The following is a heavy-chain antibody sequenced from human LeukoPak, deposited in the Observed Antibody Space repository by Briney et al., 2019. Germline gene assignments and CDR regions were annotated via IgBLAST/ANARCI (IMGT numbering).Heavy chain of an antibody. J-gene: IGHJ4*02. Sequence: GGSLRLSCAASGFSFSESYMTWIRQAPGKGLEWVAYISGRSYSMYYEDSVKGRFTISRGNANNSLYLHMSSLRADDTAVYYCVRGKRRFDYWGQGTLVTVSS. V-gene: IGHV3-11*01. CDR3: VRGKRRFDY. CDR1: GFSFSESY. CDR2: ISGRSYSM.